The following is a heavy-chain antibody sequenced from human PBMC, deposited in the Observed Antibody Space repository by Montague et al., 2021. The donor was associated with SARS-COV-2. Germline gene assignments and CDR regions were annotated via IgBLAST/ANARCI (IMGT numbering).Heavy chain of an antibody. CDR2: INHSGST. J-gene: IGHJ6*02. CDR1: GGSFSGYY. CDR3: ARVRYYGSGTSLGMDV. V-gene: IGHV4-34*01. Sequence: SETLSLTCAVYGGSFSGYYWSWIRQPPGKGLEWTGEINHSGSTNYNPSLKSRVTISVDTSKNRFSLKLSSVTAADTAVYYCARVRYYGSGTSLGMDVWGQGTTVTVSS. D-gene: IGHD3-10*01.